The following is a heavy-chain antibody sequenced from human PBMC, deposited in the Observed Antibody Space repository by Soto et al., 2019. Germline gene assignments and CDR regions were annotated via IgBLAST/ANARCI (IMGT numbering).Heavy chain of an antibody. CDR3: ARVNCSSTSCHVAYYYYYYGMDV. J-gene: IGHJ6*02. CDR1: GFTFSSYA. V-gene: IGHV3-30-3*01. Sequence: GGSLRLSCAASGFTFSSYAMHWVRQAPGKGLEWVAVISYDGSNKYYADSVKGRFTISRDNSKNTLYLQMNSLRAEDTAVYYCARVNCSSTSCHVAYYYYYYGMDVWGQGTTVTVSS. CDR2: ISYDGSNK. D-gene: IGHD2-2*01.